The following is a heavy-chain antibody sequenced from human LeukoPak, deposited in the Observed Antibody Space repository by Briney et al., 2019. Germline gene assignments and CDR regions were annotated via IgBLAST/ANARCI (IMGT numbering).Heavy chain of an antibody. CDR1: GFTFSSYW. J-gene: IGHJ4*02. CDR3: ARDRGEGYSRAPHLH. V-gene: IGHV3-7*01. D-gene: IGHD6-13*01. CDR2: IKQDGSEK. Sequence: PGGSLRLSCAASGFTFSSYWMSWVRQAPGKGLEWVANIKQDGSEKYYVDSVKGRFTISRDNAKNSLYLQMNSLRAEDTAVYYCARDRGEGYSRAPHLHWGQGTLVTVSS.